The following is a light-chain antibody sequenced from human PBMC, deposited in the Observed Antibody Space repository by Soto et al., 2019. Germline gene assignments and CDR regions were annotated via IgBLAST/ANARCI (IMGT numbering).Light chain of an antibody. J-gene: IGKJ2*01. CDR1: QSVLYSSNNKNY. Sequence: DIVMTQSPDSLAVSLGERATINCKSSQSVLYSSNNKNYLAWYQQKPGQPPRLLIYWASTRESGVPDRFSGGGSGTDFTLTISSLQAEDVAVYYCQQFYSTPPYTFGQGNKLEIK. CDR3: QQFYSTPPYT. V-gene: IGKV4-1*01. CDR2: WAS.